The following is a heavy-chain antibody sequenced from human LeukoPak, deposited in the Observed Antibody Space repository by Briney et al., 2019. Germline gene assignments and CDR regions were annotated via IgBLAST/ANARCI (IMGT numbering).Heavy chain of an antibody. Sequence: PGGSLRLSCAASGFTFSDHYIDWVRQAPGKGLEWVGRSRDKGNSYTTAYAASVRGRFTISRDDSKSIAYLQMNSLKTENTAVYYCTRDGLAAAGHYYFDYWGQGTLVTVSS. V-gene: IGHV3-72*01. CDR1: GFTFSDHY. D-gene: IGHD6-13*01. CDR3: TRDGLAAAGHYYFDY. CDR2: SRDKGNSYTT. J-gene: IGHJ4*02.